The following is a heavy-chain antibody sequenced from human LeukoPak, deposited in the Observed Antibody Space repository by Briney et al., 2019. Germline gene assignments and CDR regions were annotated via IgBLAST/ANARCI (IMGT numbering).Heavy chain of an antibody. CDR3: ARGKIWSPVYLSH. V-gene: IGHV4-39*07. J-gene: IGHJ4*02. CDR2: IHYSGST. D-gene: IGHD3-10*01. Sequence: SETLSLTCTVSGGSISTSTYFWGWIRQPPGKGLEWIGTIHYSGSTYYDPSLKSRVTISIDTSRNQFSLKLSSVTAADTAVYYCARGKIWSPVYLSHWGQGTLVTVSS. CDR1: GGSISTSTYF.